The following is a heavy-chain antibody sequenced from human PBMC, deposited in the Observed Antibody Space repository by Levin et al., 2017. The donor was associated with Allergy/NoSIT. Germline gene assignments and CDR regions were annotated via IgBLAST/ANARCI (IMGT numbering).Heavy chain of an antibody. V-gene: IGHV3-30-3*01. CDR1: GFTFSSYA. D-gene: IGHD1-26*01. J-gene: IGHJ6*02. CDR3: ATDRSIVGARGDYYYYYGMDV. Sequence: GGSLRLSCAASGFTFSSYAMHWVRQAPGKGLEWVAVISYDGSNKYYADSVKGRFTISRDNSKNTLYLQMNSLRAEDTAVYYCATDRSIVGARGDYYYYYGMDVWGQGTTVTVSS. CDR2: ISYDGSNK.